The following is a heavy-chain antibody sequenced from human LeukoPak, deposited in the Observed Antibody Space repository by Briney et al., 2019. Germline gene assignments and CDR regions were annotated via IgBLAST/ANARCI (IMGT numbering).Heavy chain of an antibody. Sequence: SETLSLTCAVCRGSFSGYYWSWIRQPPGKGLEWIGEINHGGSTNYNSSLKSRVTISIDTSKNQFSLKLSSVTAADTAVYYCAGGKRYCSNTSCYTPWFDPWGQGTLVTVSS. V-gene: IGHV4-34*01. CDR1: RGSFSGYY. J-gene: IGHJ5*02. CDR3: AGGKRYCSNTSCYTPWFDP. CDR2: INHGGST. D-gene: IGHD2-2*02.